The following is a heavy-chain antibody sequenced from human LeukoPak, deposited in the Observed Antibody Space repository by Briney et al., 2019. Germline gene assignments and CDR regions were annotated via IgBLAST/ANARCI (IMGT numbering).Heavy chain of an antibody. CDR3: ASSIRGGEGDFDY. CDR2: MNPNSGNT. Sequence: GASVKVSCKASGYTFTSYDINWVRQATGQGLEWMGWMNPNSGNTGYAQKFQGRVTITRNTSISTAYMELSSLRSEDTAVYYCASSIRGGEGDFDYWGQGTLVTVSS. V-gene: IGHV1-8*03. CDR1: GYTFTSYD. D-gene: IGHD3-16*01. J-gene: IGHJ4*02.